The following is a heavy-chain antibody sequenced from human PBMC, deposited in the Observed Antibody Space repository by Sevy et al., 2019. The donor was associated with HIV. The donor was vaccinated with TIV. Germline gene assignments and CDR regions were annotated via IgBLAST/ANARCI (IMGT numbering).Heavy chain of an antibody. J-gene: IGHJ4*02. CDR2: ISHDGNNR. Sequence: GGSLRLSCVASGFTFPIYSVVWVHRAPGKGLEWLTLISHDGNNRYYADSVKGRFTISRDNSNNILYLQMTSLRVEDTALYFCARVAVEYCTNDCYHRFDHWGLGTLVTVSS. V-gene: IGHV3-30*04. D-gene: IGHD2-8*01. CDR3: ARVAVEYCTNDCYHRFDH. CDR1: GFTFPIYS.